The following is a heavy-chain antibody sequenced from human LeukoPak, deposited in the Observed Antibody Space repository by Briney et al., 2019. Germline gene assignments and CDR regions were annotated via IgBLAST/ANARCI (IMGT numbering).Heavy chain of an antibody. CDR1: GFTFSSYG. Sequence: PGRSLRLSCAASGFTFSSYGMHWVRQAPGKGLEWVAVIWYDGSNKYYADSVKGRFTISRDNSKNTLYLKMNSLRAEDTAVYYCARDGVMSGWYYYGMDVWGQGTTVTVSS. CDR3: ARDGVMSGWYYYGMDV. J-gene: IGHJ6*02. CDR2: IWYDGSNK. V-gene: IGHV3-33*01. D-gene: IGHD6-19*01.